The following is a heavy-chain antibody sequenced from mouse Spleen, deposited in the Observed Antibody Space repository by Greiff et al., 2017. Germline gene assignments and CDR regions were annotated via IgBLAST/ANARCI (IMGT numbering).Heavy chain of an antibody. CDR1: GYSITSDYA. CDR3: ARRTPYYDYDGYAMDY. J-gene: IGHJ4*01. Sequence: EVQLQQSGPGLVKPSQSLSLTCTVTGYSITSDYAWNWIRQFPGNKLEWMGYISYSGSTSYNPSLKSRISITRDTSKNQFFLQLNSVTTEDTATYYCARRTPYYDYDGYAMDYWGQGTSVTVSS. CDR2: ISYSGST. V-gene: IGHV3-2*02. D-gene: IGHD2-4*01.